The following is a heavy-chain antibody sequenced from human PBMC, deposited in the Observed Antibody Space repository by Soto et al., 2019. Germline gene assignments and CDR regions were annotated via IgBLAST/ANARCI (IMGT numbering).Heavy chain of an antibody. Sequence: PSETLSLTCTVSGGSISSYYWSWIRQHPGKGLEWIGYIYYSGSTYYNPSLKSRVTISVDTSKNQFSLKLSSVTATDTAVYYCARSRIVRGGPHFDYWGQGTLVTVSS. J-gene: IGHJ4*02. CDR2: IYYSGST. D-gene: IGHD3-10*01. CDR3: ARSRIVRGGPHFDY. V-gene: IGHV4-59*06. CDR1: GGSISSYY.